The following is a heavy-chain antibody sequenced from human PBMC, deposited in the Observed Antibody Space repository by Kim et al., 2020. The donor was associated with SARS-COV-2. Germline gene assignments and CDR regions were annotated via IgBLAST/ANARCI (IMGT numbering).Heavy chain of an antibody. CDR3: ARQLYYSGSGVPTGLDF. CDR1: GDSVTSGSYY. CDR2: IYSTHTT. J-gene: IGHJ6*01. D-gene: IGHD3-10*01. Sequence: SETLSLTCTVSGDSVTSGSYYWGWIRQPPGKGLEWIGIIYSTHTTYYTPSLKSRVSIDTSKNQFSLRLSSVTAADTAFYYCARQLYYSGSGVPTGLDFWG. V-gene: IGHV4-39*01.